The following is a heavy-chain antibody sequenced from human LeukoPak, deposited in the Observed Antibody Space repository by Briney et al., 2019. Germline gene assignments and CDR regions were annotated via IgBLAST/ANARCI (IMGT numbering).Heavy chain of an antibody. V-gene: IGHV4-39*01. Sequence: TSETLSLTCNVSGGSISSSSYYWGWIRQPPGKGLEWIGSIYYSGSTYYNPPLKSRVTISVDTSKNQFSLKLSSVTAADTAVYYCATGLVLRFLEWLPYFDYWGQGTLVTVSS. J-gene: IGHJ4*02. CDR3: ATGLVLRFLEWLPYFDY. D-gene: IGHD3-3*01. CDR2: IYYSGST. CDR1: GGSISSSSYY.